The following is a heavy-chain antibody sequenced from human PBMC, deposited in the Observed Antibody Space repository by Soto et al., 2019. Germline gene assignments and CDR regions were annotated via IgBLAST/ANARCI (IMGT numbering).Heavy chain of an antibody. CDR2: MNPNSGNT. CDR3: ARTSLSEVRGVINY. J-gene: IGHJ4*02. V-gene: IGHV1-8*01. Sequence: GASVKVSCKASGYTFTSYDINWVRQATGQGLEWMGWMNPNSGNTGYAQKFQGRVTMTRNTSISTAYMELSSLRSEDTAVYYCARTSLSEVRGVINYWGQGTLVTVSS. CDR1: GYTFTSYD. D-gene: IGHD3-10*01.